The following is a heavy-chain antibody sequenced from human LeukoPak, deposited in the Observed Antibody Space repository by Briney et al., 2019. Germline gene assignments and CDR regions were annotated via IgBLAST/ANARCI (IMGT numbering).Heavy chain of an antibody. CDR3: ARGVGVNGGAFDL. V-gene: IGHV3-11*04. CDR2: ISDSGSTI. Sequence: PGGSLRLSCAASGFTFSDYYMSWIRQAPGKGLEWVSYISDSGSTIYYADSVKGRFTISRDNANNSLYLHMNNLRAEDTAVYYCARGVGVNGGAFDLWGQGTMVIVSS. D-gene: IGHD3-10*01. CDR1: GFTFSDYY. J-gene: IGHJ3*01.